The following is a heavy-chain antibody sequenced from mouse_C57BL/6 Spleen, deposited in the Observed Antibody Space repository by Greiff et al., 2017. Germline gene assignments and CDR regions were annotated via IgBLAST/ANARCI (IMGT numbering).Heavy chain of an antibody. J-gene: IGHJ1*03. CDR1: GFTFTDYY. CDR2: IRNKANGYTT. D-gene: IGHD2-3*01. CDR3: ARYLGGYYVWYFDV. Sequence: EVKLQESGGGLVQPGGSPSLSCAASGFTFTDYYMTWVRQPPGKALEWLGFIRNKANGYTTEYSASVKGRFTISRDNSQSILYLQMNALRAEDSATYYCARYLGGYYVWYFDVWGTGTTVTVSS. V-gene: IGHV7-3*01.